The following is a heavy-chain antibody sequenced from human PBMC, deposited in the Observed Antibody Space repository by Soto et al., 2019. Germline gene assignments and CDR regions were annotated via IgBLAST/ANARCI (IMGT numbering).Heavy chain of an antibody. V-gene: IGHV3-23*01. CDR3: AKGVGASLLCDY. CDR1: GFTFSSNA. CDR2: ISGSCGST. J-gene: IGHJ4*02. D-gene: IGHD1-26*01. Sequence: GGSLRLSCAVSGFTFSSNAMSWVRQAPGKGLEWVSGISGSCGSTYYADSVKGRFTISRDNSKNTLYLQMNSLRAEDTAVYYCAKGVGASLLCDYWGQGTLVTVSS.